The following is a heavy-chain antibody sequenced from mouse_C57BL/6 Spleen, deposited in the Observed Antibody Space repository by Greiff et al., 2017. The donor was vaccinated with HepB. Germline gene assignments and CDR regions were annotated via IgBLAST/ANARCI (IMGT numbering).Heavy chain of an antibody. CDR3: ARSGYGNYLDY. CDR2: IYPGDGDT. Sequence: QVHVKQSGAELVKPGASVKISCKASGYAFSSYWMNWVKQRPGKGLEWIGQIYPGDGDTNYNGKFKGKATLTADKSSSTAYMQLSSLTSEDSAVYFCARSGYGNYLDYWGQGTTLTVSS. V-gene: IGHV1-80*01. J-gene: IGHJ2*01. D-gene: IGHD2-10*02. CDR1: GYAFSSYW.